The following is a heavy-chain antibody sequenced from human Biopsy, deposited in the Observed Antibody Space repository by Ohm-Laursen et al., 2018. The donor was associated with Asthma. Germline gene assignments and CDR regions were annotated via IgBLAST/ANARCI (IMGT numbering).Heavy chain of an antibody. J-gene: IGHJ4*02. CDR2: IYRNGDT. Sequence: SETLSLTCSVSGDSFTYPGYYWSWVRQLPGRGLEWIGYIYRNGDTYYNPTLKNRVTISIDRSKNQFSLRLRSVTAADTAVYYCARGWNCGGDCYSLDYWGQGTLVTVSS. CDR3: ARGWNCGGDCYSLDY. D-gene: IGHD2-21*02. V-gene: IGHV4-30-2*01. CDR1: GDSFTYPGYY.